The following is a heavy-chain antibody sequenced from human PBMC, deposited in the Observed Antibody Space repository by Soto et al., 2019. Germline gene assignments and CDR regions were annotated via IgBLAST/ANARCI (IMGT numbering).Heavy chain of an antibody. Sequence: PWGSLRLSCAASGFTVSSNYMSWVRQAPGKGLEWVSVIYSGGSTYYADSVKDRFTISRDNSKNTLYLQMNSLRAEDTAVYYCARDLNSSPSSDVWGQGTTVTVSS. CDR2: IYSGGST. D-gene: IGHD6-13*01. CDR3: ARDLNSSPSSDV. J-gene: IGHJ6*02. V-gene: IGHV3-53*01. CDR1: GFTVSSNY.